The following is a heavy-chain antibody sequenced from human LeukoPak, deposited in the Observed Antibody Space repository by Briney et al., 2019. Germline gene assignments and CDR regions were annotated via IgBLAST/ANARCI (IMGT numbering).Heavy chain of an antibody. V-gene: IGHV4-59*01. CDR3: ARSGVVVIDAFDI. D-gene: IGHD3-22*01. J-gene: IGHJ3*02. Sequence: SETLSLTCTVSGGSIRSYYWSWIRQPPGKGLEWIGYIYCSGSTNYNPSLKSRVTISVDTSKNQFSLKLSSVTAADTAVYYCARSGVVVIDAFDIWGQGTMVTVSS. CDR2: IYCSGST. CDR1: GGSIRSYY.